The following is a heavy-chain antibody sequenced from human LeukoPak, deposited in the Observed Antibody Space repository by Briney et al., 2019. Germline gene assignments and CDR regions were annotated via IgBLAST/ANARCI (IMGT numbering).Heavy chain of an antibody. CDR1: GFTFSSYA. CDR2: ISGSGGCT. V-gene: IGHV3-23*01. D-gene: IGHD1-26*01. CDR3: ARDNTRDSGYGMDV. J-gene: IGHJ6*02. Sequence: GGSLRLSCAASGFTFSSYAMSWVRQAPGKGLEWVSAISGSGGCTYYADSVKGRFTISRDNSKNTLYLQMNSLRAEDTAVYYCARDNTRDSGYGMDVWGQGTTVTVSS.